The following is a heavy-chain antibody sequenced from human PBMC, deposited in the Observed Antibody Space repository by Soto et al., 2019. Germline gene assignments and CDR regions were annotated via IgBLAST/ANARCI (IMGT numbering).Heavy chain of an antibody. D-gene: IGHD3-9*01. Sequence: SETLSLTCTVSGGSISSYYWSWIRQHPGKGLEWIGYIYYSGSTYYNPSLKSRVTISVDTSKNQFSLKLSSVPAADTAVYYCARAIPLRYFDWLLSWFDPWGQGTLVTVSS. V-gene: IGHV4-59*06. CDR1: GGSISSYY. J-gene: IGHJ5*02. CDR3: ARAIPLRYFDWLLSWFDP. CDR2: IYYSGST.